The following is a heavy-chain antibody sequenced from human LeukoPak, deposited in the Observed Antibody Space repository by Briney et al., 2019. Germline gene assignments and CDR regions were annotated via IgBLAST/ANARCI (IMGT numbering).Heavy chain of an antibody. Sequence: SEALSLTCTVSGGSISSYYWRWIRQPPGKGLEWIGYIYYSGSTNYNPSLKSRVTISVDTSKNQFSLKLSSVTAADTAVYYCARESRLVPYYFDYWGQGTLGTVSS. V-gene: IGHV4-59*01. CDR1: GGSISSYY. CDR2: IYYSGST. D-gene: IGHD3-9*01. CDR3: ARESRLVPYYFDY. J-gene: IGHJ4*02.